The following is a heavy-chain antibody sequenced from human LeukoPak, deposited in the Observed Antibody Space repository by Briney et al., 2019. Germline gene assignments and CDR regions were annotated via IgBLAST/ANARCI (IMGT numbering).Heavy chain of an antibody. Sequence: PSETLSLTCSVSGDSISNNNYYWGWIRQPPGKGLEWIGSFTYGGGTYYNPSLKSRVTISVDTSKNQFSLKVTSVTAADTAVYCCARRSSNPVGAIDYWGQGTLVIVSS. D-gene: IGHD1-26*01. V-gene: IGHV4-39*01. CDR1: GDSISNNNYY. CDR3: ARRSSNPVGAIDY. CDR2: FTYGGGT. J-gene: IGHJ4*02.